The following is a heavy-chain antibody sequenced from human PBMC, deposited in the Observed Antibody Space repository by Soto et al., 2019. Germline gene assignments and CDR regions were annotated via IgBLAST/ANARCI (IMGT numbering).Heavy chain of an antibody. D-gene: IGHD6-6*01. J-gene: IGHJ2*01. V-gene: IGHV3-7*01. CDR1: GFTFSSYW. CDR3: ARDRDSSSPYFDL. CDR2: MKQDGSEK. Sequence: EVQLVESGGGLVQPGGSLRLSCAASGFTFSSYWMSWVRQAPGKGLEWVANMKQDGSEKYYVDSVKGRFTISRDNAKNSLYLQINSLRAEDTAVYYCARDRDSSSPYFDLWGRGTLVTVSS.